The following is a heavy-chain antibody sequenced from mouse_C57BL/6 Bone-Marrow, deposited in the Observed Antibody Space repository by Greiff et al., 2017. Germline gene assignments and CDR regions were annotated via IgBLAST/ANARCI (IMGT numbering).Heavy chain of an antibody. Sequence: VQLQQSGAELAKPGASVKLSCKASGYTFTSYWMHWVKQRPGQGLEWIGYLNPSSGYTKYNQKFKDKATLTADKSSSTAYMQLSSLTYEDSAVYYCANSYYSNYRFAYWGQGTLVTVSA. D-gene: IGHD2-5*01. V-gene: IGHV1-7*01. J-gene: IGHJ3*01. CDR2: LNPSSGYT. CDR1: GYTFTSYW. CDR3: ANSYYSNYRFAY.